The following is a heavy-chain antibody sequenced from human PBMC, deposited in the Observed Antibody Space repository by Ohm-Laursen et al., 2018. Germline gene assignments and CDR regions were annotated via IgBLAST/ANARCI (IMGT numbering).Heavy chain of an antibody. J-gene: IGHJ4*02. V-gene: IGHV3-13*01. CDR3: AREERGSDFQGIDY. CDR2: IDAAGRR. CDR1: GFSFSDYD. D-gene: IGHD3/OR15-3a*01. Sequence: SLRLSCAASGFSFSDYDMHWVRLLTGKRLEWVSGIDAAGRRYYPASMEGRFTISRENDKNSLYLQVDSLRAGDTAVYYCAREERGSDFQGIDYWGQGTLVTVSS.